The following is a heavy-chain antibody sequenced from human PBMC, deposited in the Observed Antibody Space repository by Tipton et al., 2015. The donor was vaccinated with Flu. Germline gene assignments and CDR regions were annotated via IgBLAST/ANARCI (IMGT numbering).Heavy chain of an antibody. D-gene: IGHD3-3*01. J-gene: IGHJ4*02. CDR3: ATTSISIFGVVTEKRFDY. CDR2: FYHSGST. V-gene: IGHV4-38-2*02. Sequence: LRLSCTVSGYSINSDYYWGWIRQPPGKGLEWIGSFYHSGSTYYNPSLKSRVTISIDTSKNQFSLKLRSVTAADTAMYYCATTSISIFGVVTEKRFDYWGQGTLVTVSS. CDR1: GYSINSDYY.